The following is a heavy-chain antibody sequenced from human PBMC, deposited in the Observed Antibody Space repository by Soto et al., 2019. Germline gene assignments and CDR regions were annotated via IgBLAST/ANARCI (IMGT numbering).Heavy chain of an antibody. CDR2: IYYSGST. J-gene: IGHJ6*02. V-gene: IGHV4-39*01. CDR1: GGSISSSSYY. D-gene: IGHD3-10*01. Sequence: QLQLQESGPGLVKPSETLSLTCTVSGGSISSSSYYWGWIRQPPGKGLEWIGSIYYSGSTYYNPSLKSRVTMSVDTSKNQFSLKLSSVTAADTAVYYCARPGVTMVRGAIYGMDVWGQGTTVTVSS. CDR3: ARPGVTMVRGAIYGMDV.